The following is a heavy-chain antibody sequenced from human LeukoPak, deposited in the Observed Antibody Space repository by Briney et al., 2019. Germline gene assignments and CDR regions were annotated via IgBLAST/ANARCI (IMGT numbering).Heavy chain of an antibody. Sequence: SGTLSLTCIVSGGSFGTYYWSWIRQSPGKGLEWIGYIYLTGSTRYNPYLQSRVTISVAPSRSKFSLKMSTVTAATTAVYYWARLIGGGIEDSDVWGTGNKGTVSS. CDR3: ARLIGGGIEDSDV. V-gene: IGHV4-59*08. J-gene: IGHJ6*04. D-gene: IGHD3-16*02. CDR2: IYLTGST. CDR1: GGSFGTYY.